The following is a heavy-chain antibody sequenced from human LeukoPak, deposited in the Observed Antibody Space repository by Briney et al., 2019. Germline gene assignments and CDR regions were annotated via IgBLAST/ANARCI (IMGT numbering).Heavy chain of an antibody. D-gene: IGHD3-22*01. CDR3: ARESKSYDGSGYHHDC. CDR2: IYTSGTT. CDR1: GDSIRNYH. V-gene: IGHV4-4*07. J-gene: IGHJ4*02. Sequence: SETLSLTCSVSGDSIRNYHWSWIRQPAGKGLEWIGRIYTSGTTDYNPSLKSRLTMSVDTSRNYFSLKLTSVTAADTAVYYCARESKSYDGSGYHHDCWGQGALVTVSS.